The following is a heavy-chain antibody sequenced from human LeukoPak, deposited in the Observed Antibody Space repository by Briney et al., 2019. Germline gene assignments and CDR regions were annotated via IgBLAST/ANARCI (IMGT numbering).Heavy chain of an antibody. V-gene: IGHV4-39*01. CDR2: IYYSGST. Sequence: WETLSLTCTVSGGSISSSTYYWGWIRQPPGKGLEWIGTIYYSGSTYYNPSLKSRVTISVDTSKNQFSLKLSSVTAEDTAVYYCASKALTIYWGQGTPITVSS. J-gene: IGHJ4*02. CDR1: GGSISSSTYY. CDR3: ASKALTIY. D-gene: IGHD1/OR15-1a*01.